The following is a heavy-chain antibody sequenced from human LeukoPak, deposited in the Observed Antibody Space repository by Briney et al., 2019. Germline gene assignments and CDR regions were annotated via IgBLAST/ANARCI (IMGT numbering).Heavy chain of an antibody. CDR3: AREVRSSGYSLDY. J-gene: IGHJ4*02. Sequence: PSETLSLTCTVSGGSISSGSYYWGWVRQPPGKGLEWIGSIYYTGSTNYNPSLKSRVTISVDTSKNQFSLKLNSVTAADTAVYYCAREVRSSGYSLDYWGQGTLVTVSS. CDR2: IYYTGST. CDR1: GGSISSGSYY. V-gene: IGHV4-39*07. D-gene: IGHD3-22*01.